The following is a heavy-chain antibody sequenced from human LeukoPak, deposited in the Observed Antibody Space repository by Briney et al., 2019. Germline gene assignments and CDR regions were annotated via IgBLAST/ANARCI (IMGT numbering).Heavy chain of an antibody. CDR2: ISSNGVYT. J-gene: IGHJ4*02. D-gene: IGHD6-13*01. Sequence: GGSLRLSCAASGFTFSSHALHWVRQAPGKGLEYVSAISSNGVYTYYANSVKGRFTISRDNSKNTLYLQMGSLRAEDMALYFCARVGYSSPFDYWGQGTLVTVSS. CDR3: ARVGYSSPFDY. CDR1: GFTFSSHA. V-gene: IGHV3-64*01.